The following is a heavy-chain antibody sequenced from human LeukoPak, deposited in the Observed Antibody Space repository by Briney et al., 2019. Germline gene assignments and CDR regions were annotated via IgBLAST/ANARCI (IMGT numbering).Heavy chain of an antibody. Sequence: SETLSLTCTVSGGSISSYYWSWIRQPPGKGLEWIGRIYTSGSTNYNPSLKSRVTISVDTSKNQSSLKLSSVTAADTAVYYCASPYYDYVWGSWGAFDIWGQGTMVTASS. J-gene: IGHJ3*02. V-gene: IGHV4-4*08. CDR1: GGSISSYY. D-gene: IGHD3-16*01. CDR2: IYTSGST. CDR3: ASPYYDYVWGSWGAFDI.